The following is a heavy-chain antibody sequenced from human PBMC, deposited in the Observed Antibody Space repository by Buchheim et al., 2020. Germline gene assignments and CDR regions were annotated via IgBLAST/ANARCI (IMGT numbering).Heavy chain of an antibody. D-gene: IGHD3-3*01. V-gene: IGHV3-23*04. Sequence: EVQLVESGGGLVQPGGSLRLSCAASGFTFSSYSMSWVRQAPGKGLEWVSGISGSGTSTYYADSVKGRFTIPRDNSKNRLYRQMDSLRAEDTAVYYCAKDFWIDYLYYYNAMDVWGQGTT. J-gene: IGHJ6*02. CDR2: ISGSGTST. CDR3: AKDFWIDYLYYYNAMDV. CDR1: GFTFSSYS.